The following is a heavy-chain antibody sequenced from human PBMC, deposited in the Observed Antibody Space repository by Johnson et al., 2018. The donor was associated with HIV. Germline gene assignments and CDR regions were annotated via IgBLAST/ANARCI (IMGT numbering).Heavy chain of an antibody. D-gene: IGHD2-15*01. CDR1: GFSFSNYW. CDR3: TRDSGSGRPRGIFDI. V-gene: IGHV3-7*03. Sequence: VQLVESGGGLVQPGGSLRLSCAASGFSFSNYWMSWVRQAPGKGLEWVANIKQDGSEKYYEDSVKGRFTISRDNAKNSLYLQMNSLRAEDTAVYYCTRDSGSGRPRGIFDIWGQGTMVTVSS. J-gene: IGHJ3*02. CDR2: IKQDGSEK.